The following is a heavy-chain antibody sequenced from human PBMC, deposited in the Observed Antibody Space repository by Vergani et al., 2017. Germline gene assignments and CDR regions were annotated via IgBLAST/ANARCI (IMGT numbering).Heavy chain of an antibody. D-gene: IGHD4-23*01. Sequence: QVQLVQSGAEVKKPGASVKVSCKASGDTFTGYYLHLMRQAPGQGLEWMGWIDPNNGDTKYAQKFQGRVTMTRDTSISTAYMELSRLRSDDTAVYYCARGVRESSGNTNFDYWGQGTLVTVSS. V-gene: IGHV1-2*02. CDR2: IDPNNGDT. CDR1: GDTFTGYY. J-gene: IGHJ4*02. CDR3: ARGVRESSGNTNFDY.